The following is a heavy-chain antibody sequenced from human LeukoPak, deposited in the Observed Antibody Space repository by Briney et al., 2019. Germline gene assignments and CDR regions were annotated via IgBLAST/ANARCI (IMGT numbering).Heavy chain of an antibody. J-gene: IGHJ4*02. CDR3: AKGDAEVVITTPYFDY. CDR2: ISWNSGSI. Sequence: GGSLRLSCAASGFTFDDYAMHWVRQAPGKGLEWVSGISWNSGSIGYADSVKGRFTISRDNAKNSLYLQMNSLRAEDTALYYCAKGDAEVVITTPYFDYWGQGTLVTVSS. CDR1: GFTFDDYA. D-gene: IGHD3-22*01. V-gene: IGHV3-9*01.